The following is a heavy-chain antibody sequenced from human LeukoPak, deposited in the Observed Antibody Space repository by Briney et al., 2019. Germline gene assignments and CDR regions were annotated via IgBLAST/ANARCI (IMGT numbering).Heavy chain of an antibody. J-gene: IGHJ4*02. CDR1: GFTFSSYS. D-gene: IGHD6-19*01. Sequence: GGSLRLSCAASGFTFSSYSMHWLRQAPGKGLEWVSSISSSSSYIYYADSVKGRFSISRDNAKNSLYLQMNSLRAEDTAVYYCARVRVAVAGFSDYWGQGTLVTVSS. CDR2: ISSSSSYI. V-gene: IGHV3-21*01. CDR3: ARVRVAVAGFSDY.